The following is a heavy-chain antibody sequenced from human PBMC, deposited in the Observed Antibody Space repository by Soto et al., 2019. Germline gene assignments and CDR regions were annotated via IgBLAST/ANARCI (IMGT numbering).Heavy chain of an antibody. D-gene: IGHD6-13*01. J-gene: IGHJ4*02. V-gene: IGHV1-18*01. Sequence: QVQLVQSGAEVKKPGASVKVSCKASGYTFTSYGISWVRQAPGQGLEWMGWISAYNGNTNYAQKLQGRVTMTTDTATSTAYMELRSLRSDDTAVYYCASDPPTIASAGREDYWGQGTLVTVSS. CDR2: ISAYNGNT. CDR3: ASDPPTIASAGREDY. CDR1: GYTFTSYG.